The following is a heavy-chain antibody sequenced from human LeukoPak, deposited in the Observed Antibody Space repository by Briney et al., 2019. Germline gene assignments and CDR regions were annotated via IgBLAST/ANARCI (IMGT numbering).Heavy chain of an antibody. CDR1: GFTFSSYA. Sequence: GGSLRLSCAASGFTFSSYAMHWVRQAPGKGLEWVAVISYDGSNKYYADSVEGRFTISRDNSKNTLYLQMNSLRAEDTAVYYCAKASAMIVVVSKHFDYWGQGTLVTVSS. V-gene: IGHV3-30*04. D-gene: IGHD3-22*01. CDR2: ISYDGSNK. CDR3: AKASAMIVVVSKHFDY. J-gene: IGHJ4*02.